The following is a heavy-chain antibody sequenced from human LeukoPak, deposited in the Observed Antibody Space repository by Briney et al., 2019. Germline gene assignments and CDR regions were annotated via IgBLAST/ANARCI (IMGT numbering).Heavy chain of an antibody. CDR2: IKQDESEK. D-gene: IGHD3-10*01. CDR3: ARVAGGSGSYYRQYDY. CDR1: GFTFSNYW. V-gene: IGHV3-7*01. J-gene: IGHJ4*02. Sequence: GGSLRLSCAASGFTFSNYWMSWARQAPGKGLEWVANIKQDESEKYYVDSVKGRFTISRDNAKNSLYLQMNSLRAEDTAVYYCARVAGGSGSYYRQYDYWGQGTLVTVSS.